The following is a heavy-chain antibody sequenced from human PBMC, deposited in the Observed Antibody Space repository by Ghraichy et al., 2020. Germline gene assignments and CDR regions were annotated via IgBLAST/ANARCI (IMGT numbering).Heavy chain of an antibody. CDR2: VFYSGST. CDR1: GVSMNNYY. D-gene: IGHD3-9*01. V-gene: IGHV4-59*01. J-gene: IGHJ4*02. Sequence: SETLSLTCTVSGVSMNNYYWAWIRQPPGKGLEWVGYVFYSGSTSSYPSLHSRVTISVDTSKNQFALKLNAVTAADTAVYYCSRGDDYHIFWGQGTLVTVSS. CDR3: SRGDDYHIF.